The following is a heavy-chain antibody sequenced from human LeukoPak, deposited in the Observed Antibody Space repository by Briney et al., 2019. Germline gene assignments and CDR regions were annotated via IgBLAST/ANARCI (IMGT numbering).Heavy chain of an antibody. CDR3: ARDKASGASHFGH. CDR1: GFTFSSYW. Sequence: PGGSLRLSCAASGFTFSSYWMSWVRQAPGKGLEWVANIKQDGSEKYYVDSVKGRFTISRDNAKNSVYLQMNSLRAEDTAVYYCARDKASGASHFGHWGQGTLVTVSS. V-gene: IGHV3-7*01. D-gene: IGHD1-26*01. CDR2: IKQDGSEK. J-gene: IGHJ4*02.